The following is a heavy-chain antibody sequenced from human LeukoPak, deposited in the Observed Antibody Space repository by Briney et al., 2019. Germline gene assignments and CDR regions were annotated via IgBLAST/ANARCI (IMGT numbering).Heavy chain of an antibody. CDR3: ARDPIAAAGPFDY. CDR2: IYHSGST. J-gene: IGHJ4*02. D-gene: IGHD6-13*01. CDR1: GGSISSYY. V-gene: IGHV4-59*12. Sequence: SETLSLTCTVSGGSISSYYWSWIRQPPGKGLEWIGYIYHSGSTYYNPSLKSRVTISVDRSKNQFSLKLSSVTAADTAVYYCARDPIAAAGPFDYWGQGTLVTVSS.